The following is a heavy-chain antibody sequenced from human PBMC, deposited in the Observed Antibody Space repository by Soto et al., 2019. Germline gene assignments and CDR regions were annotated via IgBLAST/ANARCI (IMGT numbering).Heavy chain of an antibody. V-gene: IGHV4-4*02. CDR2: IYHSGST. D-gene: IGHD3-22*01. CDR1: GGSISSSNW. Sequence: QVQLQESGPGLVKPSGTLSLTCAVSGGSISSSNWWSWVRQPPGKGLEWIGEIYHSGSTNYNPSLKGRFTIPVDKAKNQFSLRLSFVTAADRAVYYCARIDSSGYPSWGQGTLVTVSS. CDR3: ARIDSSGYPS. J-gene: IGHJ4*02.